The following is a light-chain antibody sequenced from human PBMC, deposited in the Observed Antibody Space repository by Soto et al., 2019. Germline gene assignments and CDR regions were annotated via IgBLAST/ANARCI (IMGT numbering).Light chain of an antibody. Sequence: DIVMTQSPDSLAVSLGERATINCKSSQSVLYSSNNKNYLAWYQQQPGQPPKLLIYWASTRESGVPDRFSGSGSGKDFTLTISSLQAEDVAVYYCQQYYSTPTWTFGQGTKVEIK. V-gene: IGKV4-1*01. J-gene: IGKJ1*01. CDR2: WAS. CDR1: QSVLYSSNNKNY. CDR3: QQYYSTPTWT.